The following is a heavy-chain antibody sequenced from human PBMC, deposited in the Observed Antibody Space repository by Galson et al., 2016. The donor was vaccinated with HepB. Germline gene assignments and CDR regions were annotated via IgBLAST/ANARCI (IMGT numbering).Heavy chain of an antibody. CDR2: IGSSTSYI. CDR1: GFTFSRYA. Sequence: SLRLSCAASGFTFSRYAMYWVRQAPGKGLEWVSSIGSSTSYIYYADSMKGRFTISRDNAKNSLYLQVNSLRAEDTGVYHCARGIAVAGTDWYFDLWGRGTLVTVSS. J-gene: IGHJ2*01. V-gene: IGHV3-21*01. D-gene: IGHD6-19*01. CDR3: ARGIAVAGTDWYFDL.